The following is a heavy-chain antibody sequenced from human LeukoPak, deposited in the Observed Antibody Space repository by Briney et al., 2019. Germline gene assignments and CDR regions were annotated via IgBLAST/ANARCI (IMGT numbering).Heavy chain of an antibody. CDR2: INPNSGGT. J-gene: IGHJ5*02. V-gene: IGHV1-2*04. D-gene: IGHD1-1*01. Sequence: ASVKVSCKASRYTFTGYYMHWVRQAPGQGLEWMGWINPNSGGTNYAQKFQGWVTMTRDTSISTAYMELSRLRSDDTAVYYCARDVPGSIGTTARFDPWGQGTLVIVSS. CDR3: ARDVPGSIGTTARFDP. CDR1: RYTFTGYY.